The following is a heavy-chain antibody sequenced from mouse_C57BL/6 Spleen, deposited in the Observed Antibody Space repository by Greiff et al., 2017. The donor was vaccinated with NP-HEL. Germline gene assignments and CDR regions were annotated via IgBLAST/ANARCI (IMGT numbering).Heavy chain of an antibody. V-gene: IGHV1-80*01. CDR2: IYPGDGDT. D-gene: IGHD1-1*01. Sequence: QVQLKQSGAELVKPGASVKISCKASGYAFSSYWMNWVKQRPGKGLEWIGQIYPGDGDTNYNGKFKGKATLTADKSSSTAYMQLSSLTSEDSAVYFCARRVATRAMDYWGQGTSVTVSS. CDR1: GYAFSSYW. J-gene: IGHJ4*01. CDR3: ARRVATRAMDY.